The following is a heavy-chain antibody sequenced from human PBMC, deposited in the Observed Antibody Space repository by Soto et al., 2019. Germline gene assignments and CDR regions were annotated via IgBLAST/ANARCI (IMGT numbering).Heavy chain of an antibody. CDR2: IYYSGST. CDR1: GGSISSSSYY. J-gene: IGHJ4*02. V-gene: IGHV4-39*01. CDR3: ASHDYGDYTNDY. D-gene: IGHD4-17*01. Sequence: SETLSLTCTVSGGSISSSSYYWGWIRQPPGKGLEWIGSIYYSGSTYYNPSLKSRVTISVDTSKNQFSLKLSSVTAADTAVYYCASHDYGDYTNDYWGPGTLVTVSS.